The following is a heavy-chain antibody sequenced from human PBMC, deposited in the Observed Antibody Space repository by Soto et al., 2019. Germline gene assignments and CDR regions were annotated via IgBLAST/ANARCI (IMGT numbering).Heavy chain of an antibody. CDR2: ISTSSSYT. CDR1: GFSFSDYY. D-gene: IGHD6-19*01. Sequence: PGGSLRLCCAASGFSFSDYYMSWIRQAPGKGLECISYISTSSSYTNYADSVKGRFTISRDNAQNSLYLQMTNMDPVDTATYYCARIEEQWLVNDAFDIWGQGTMVTVSS. J-gene: IGHJ3*02. CDR3: ARIEEQWLVNDAFDI. V-gene: IGHV3-11*03.